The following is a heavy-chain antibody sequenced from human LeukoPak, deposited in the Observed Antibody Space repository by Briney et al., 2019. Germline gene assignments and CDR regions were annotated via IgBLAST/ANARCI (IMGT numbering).Heavy chain of an antibody. CDR2: IRNDGSKD. CDR1: GFTFRDFG. J-gene: IGHJ5*02. D-gene: IGHD6-13*01. CDR3: VKGGSSSHNWFDP. V-gene: IGHV3-30*02. Sequence: PGGSLRLSCAASGFTFRDFGMHWVRQAPGKGLEWVAFIRNDGSKDYYPDSVKGRFTISRDNSRTTLYLQMHSLRIEGTAVYYCVKGGSSSHNWFDPWGQGILVTVSS.